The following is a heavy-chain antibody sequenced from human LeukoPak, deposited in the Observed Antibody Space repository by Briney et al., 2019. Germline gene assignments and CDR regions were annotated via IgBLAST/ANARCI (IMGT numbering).Heavy chain of an antibody. Sequence: ASVKVSCKASGYTFTSYGISWVRQAPGQGLEWMGWISAYNGNTNYAQNLQGRVTMTTDTSTNTAYLDLRSLRSDDSAVYYCARGDSSGWYRGDFWGQGTLVTVSS. CDR3: ARGDSSGWYRGDF. V-gene: IGHV1-18*01. CDR2: ISAYNGNT. D-gene: IGHD6-19*01. CDR1: GYTFTSYG. J-gene: IGHJ4*02.